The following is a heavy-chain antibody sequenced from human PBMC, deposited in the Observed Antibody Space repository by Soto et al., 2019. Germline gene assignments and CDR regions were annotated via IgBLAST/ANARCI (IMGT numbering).Heavy chain of an antibody. CDR1: GGSISTYY. D-gene: IGHD4-17*01. Sequence: SETLSLTCTVSGGSISTYYWTWIRQPPGKGLEWIGFIYYTGSTNYNPSLKSRVTVSVDTSKNQFSLKLSSVTAADTAVYDCARHENLHGDYDYRGQGTLVTVSS. V-gene: IGHV4-59*08. CDR2: IYYTGST. J-gene: IGHJ4*02. CDR3: ARHENLHGDYDY.